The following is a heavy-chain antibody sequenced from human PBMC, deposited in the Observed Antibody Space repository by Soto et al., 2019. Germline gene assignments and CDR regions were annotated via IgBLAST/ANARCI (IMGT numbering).Heavy chain of an antibody. D-gene: IGHD3-10*01. CDR1: GFTFSSYG. V-gene: IGHV3-33*01. CDR2: IWYDGSNK. Sequence: QVQLVESGGGVVQPGRSLRLSCAASGFTFSSYGMHLVRQAPGKGLEWVAVIWYDGSNKYYADSVKGRFTISRDNSKNKLYLQMNSLRAEDTAVYYCAAVYGAGRYDYWGQGTLVTVSS. J-gene: IGHJ4*02. CDR3: AAVYGAGRYDY.